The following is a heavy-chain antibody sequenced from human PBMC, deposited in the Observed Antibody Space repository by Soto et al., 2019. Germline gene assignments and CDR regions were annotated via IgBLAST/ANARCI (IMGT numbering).Heavy chain of an antibody. CDR3: TRGLWERDGYGMDV. V-gene: IGHV4-59*08. J-gene: IGHJ6*02. CDR1: GGSISSYY. Sequence: QVQLQESGPGLVKPSETLSLTCTVSGGSISSYYWSWIRLPPGKGLEYIGYIYYSDSTNYNPSLESRVSISVDTSKNQFSLKLSSVTAADTAVYYCTRGLWERDGYGMDVWGQGTTVTVSS. CDR2: IYYSDST. D-gene: IGHD3-16*01.